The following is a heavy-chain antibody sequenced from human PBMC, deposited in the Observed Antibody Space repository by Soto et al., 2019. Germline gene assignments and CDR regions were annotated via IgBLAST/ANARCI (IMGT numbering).Heavy chain of an antibody. J-gene: IGHJ6*02. CDR3: ARAYSGQLPRRADYYYALDV. V-gene: IGHV3-13*05. CDR2: IGAARDP. Sequence: EVQLVESGGGSVQPGGSLRLSCTASGFPFSDYDMHWVRQASGKGLEWISTIGAARDPYYTGSVKGRFTISRENAKNSMFLQMNSVRAEDTAVYYCARAYSGQLPRRADYYYALDVWGQGTTVTVPS. D-gene: IGHD2-2*01. CDR1: GFPFSDYD.